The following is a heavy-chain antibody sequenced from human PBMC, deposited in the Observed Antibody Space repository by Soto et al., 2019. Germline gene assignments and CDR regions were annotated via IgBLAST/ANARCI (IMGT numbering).Heavy chain of an antibody. J-gene: IGHJ6*02. V-gene: IGHV1-3*01. D-gene: IGHD6-13*01. CDR2: INAGNGNT. Sequence: ASVKVSCKASGYTFTSYAMHWVRQAPGQRLEWMGWINAGNGNTKYSQKFQGRVTITRDTSASTAYMELSSLRSEDTAVYYCASQERYSSRRRRNNYYHSSAMDVWRQGTKVTVAS. CDR3: ASQERYSSRRRRNNYYHSSAMDV. CDR1: GYTFTSYA.